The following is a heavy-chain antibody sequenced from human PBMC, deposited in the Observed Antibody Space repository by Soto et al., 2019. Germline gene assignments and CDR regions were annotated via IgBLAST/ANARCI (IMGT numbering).Heavy chain of an antibody. V-gene: IGHV1-3*05. CDR1: GYTFTSYA. CDR3: ARSIVVVTALDY. D-gene: IGHD2-21*02. J-gene: IGHJ4*01. CDR2: INAGNGNT. Sequence: QVQLVQSGAEEKKPGASVKVSCKASGYTFTSYAMNWVRQAPGQRLEWMGWINAGNGNTKYSQKFQGRVTITRDTSASTAYMELSSLSSEDTAVYYCARSIVVVTALDYWGHGTLVTVSS.